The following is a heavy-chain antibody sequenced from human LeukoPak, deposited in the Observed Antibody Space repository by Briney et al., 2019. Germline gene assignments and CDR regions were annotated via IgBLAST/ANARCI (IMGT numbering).Heavy chain of an antibody. CDR1: GYTFTSYY. CDR2: INPSGGIT. Sequence: ASVKVSCKGSGYTFTSYYMHWVRQAPGQGREWMGVINPSGGITSYAQNFQAIVTMTSDTSTSTVYMDLSSLRSEDTAVYYCARDRDYGGNSDYYYAMDVWGQGTTVTVSS. CDR3: ARDRDYGGNSDYYYAMDV. V-gene: IGHV1-46*01. J-gene: IGHJ6*02. D-gene: IGHD4-23*01.